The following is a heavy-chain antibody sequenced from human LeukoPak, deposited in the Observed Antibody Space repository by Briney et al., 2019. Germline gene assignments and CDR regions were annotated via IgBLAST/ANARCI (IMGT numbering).Heavy chain of an antibody. CDR2: IWYDGSNK. J-gene: IGHJ4*02. CDR3: ARDKYGSGSYSYYFDY. Sequence: GGSLRLSCAASGFTVSSNYMSWVRQAPGKGLEWVAVIWYDGSNKYYADSVKGRFTISRDNSKNTLYLQMNSLRAEDTAVYYCARDKYGSGSYSYYFDYWGQGTLVTVSS. V-gene: IGHV3-33*08. D-gene: IGHD3-10*01. CDR1: GFTVSSNY.